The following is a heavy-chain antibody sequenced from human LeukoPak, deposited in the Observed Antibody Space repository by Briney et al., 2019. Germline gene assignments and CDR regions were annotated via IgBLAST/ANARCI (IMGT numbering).Heavy chain of an antibody. CDR3: AAVQLERRGFDY. Sequence: PSETLSLTCTVSGGSISSGSYYWSWIRQPAGKGLEWIGRIYTSGSTNYNPTLKSRVTISVDTSKNQFSLKLSSVTAADTAVYYCAAVQLERRGFDYWGQGTLVTVSS. CDR1: GGSISSGSYY. V-gene: IGHV4-61*02. D-gene: IGHD1-1*01. CDR2: IYTSGST. J-gene: IGHJ4*02.